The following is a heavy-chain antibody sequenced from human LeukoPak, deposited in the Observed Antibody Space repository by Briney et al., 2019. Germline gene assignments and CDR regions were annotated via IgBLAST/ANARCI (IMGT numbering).Heavy chain of an antibody. CDR3: ARTYYYGSGSYYTHDY. CDR2: IYYSGST. D-gene: IGHD3-10*01. Sequence: PSETLSLTCTVSGGSISSYYWSWIRQPPGKGLEWIGYIYYSGSTNYNPSLKSRVTISVDTSKNQFSLKLSSVTAADTAVYYCARTYYYGSGSYYTHDYWGQGTQVIVSP. J-gene: IGHJ4*02. CDR1: GGSISSYY. V-gene: IGHV4-59*01.